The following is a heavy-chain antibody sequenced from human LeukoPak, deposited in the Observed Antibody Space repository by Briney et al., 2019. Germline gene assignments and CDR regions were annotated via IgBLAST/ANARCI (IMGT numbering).Heavy chain of an antibody. CDR1: GFTFSNAW. V-gene: IGHV3-15*01. D-gene: IGHD4-17*01. CDR2: IKSKTDGGTT. CDR3: TAEMTTVTTSWFDP. J-gene: IGHJ5*02. Sequence: GGSLRLSCAASGFTFSNAWMSWVRQAPGKGLEWVGRIKSKTDGGTTDYAAPVKGRFTISRDDSKNTLYLQMNSLKTEDTAVYYCTAEMTTVTTSWFDPWGQGTLVTVSS.